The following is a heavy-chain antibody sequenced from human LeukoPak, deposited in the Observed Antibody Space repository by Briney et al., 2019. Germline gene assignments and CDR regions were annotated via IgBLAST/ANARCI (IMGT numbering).Heavy chain of an antibody. J-gene: IGHJ4*02. D-gene: IGHD2-2*01. CDR2: INSDGSST. Sequence: GGSLRLSCAASGFIFSSYWMHWVRQAPGKGLVWVSRINSDGSSTSYADSVKGRFTISRDNAKNTLYLQMNSLRAEDTAVYYCARRVVVPAAPYYFDYWGQGTLVTVSS. CDR3: ARRVVVPAAPYYFDY. V-gene: IGHV3-74*01. CDR1: GFIFSSYW.